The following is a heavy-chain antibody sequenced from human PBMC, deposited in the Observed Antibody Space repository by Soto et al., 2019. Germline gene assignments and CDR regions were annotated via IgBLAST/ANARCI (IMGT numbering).Heavy chain of an antibody. CDR3: ARKVVGSTSRPDYWYFAL. CDR2: ISGGGDAT. D-gene: IGHD2-21*01. J-gene: IGHJ2*01. Sequence: EVQLLESGGDSVQPGGSVRLSCAGSGFTSINYAMNWVRQAPGKGLEWVSTISGGGDATFFADSVRGRFTFSRDNSKNTVTLQMNSLGVDDTAVYYCARKVVGSTSRPDYWYFALWGRGTLVTVSS. V-gene: IGHV3-23*01. CDR1: GFTSINYA.